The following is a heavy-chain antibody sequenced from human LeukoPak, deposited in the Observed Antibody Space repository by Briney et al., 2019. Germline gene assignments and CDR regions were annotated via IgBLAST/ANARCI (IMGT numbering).Heavy chain of an antibody. CDR1: GFTFSSYG. V-gene: IGHV3-30*18. CDR3: AKIPVSYSSGWSNFDY. CDR2: TSYDGSNK. Sequence: GGSLRLSCAASGFTFSSYGMHWVRQAPGKGLEWVAVTSYDGSNKYYADSVKGRFTSSRDNSKNTLFLQMNMLRAEDTAVYYCAKIPVSYSSGWSNFDYWGQGTLVTVSS. J-gene: IGHJ4*02. D-gene: IGHD6-19*01.